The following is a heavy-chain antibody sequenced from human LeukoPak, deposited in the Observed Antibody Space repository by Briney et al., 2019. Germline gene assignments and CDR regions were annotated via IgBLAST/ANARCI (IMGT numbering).Heavy chain of an antibody. Sequence: PSETLFLTCAVSGGSISSSNWWSWVRQPPGKGLEWIGEIYHSGSTNYNPSLKSRVTMSVDTSKNQFSLTLISVTAADTAVYFCARAAPNYYDSSGSLRNPYFDYWGQGTLVTVSS. D-gene: IGHD3-22*01. CDR2: IYHSGST. J-gene: IGHJ4*02. V-gene: IGHV4-4*02. CDR3: ARAAPNYYDSSGSLRNPYFDY. CDR1: GGSISSSNW.